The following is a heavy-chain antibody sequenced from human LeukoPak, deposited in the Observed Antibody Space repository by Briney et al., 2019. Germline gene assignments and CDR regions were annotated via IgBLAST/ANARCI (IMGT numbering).Heavy chain of an antibody. J-gene: IGHJ4*02. CDR1: GFTFSSYA. CDR2: ISGSGGST. CDR3: AKDLGSPYIVATISFPPEFDY. D-gene: IGHD5-12*01. V-gene: IGHV3-23*01. Sequence: GGSLRLSCAASGFTFSSYAMSWVRQAPGKGLEWVSAISGSGGSTYYADSVKGRFTISRDNSKNTLYLQMNSLRAEDTAVYYCAKDLGSPYIVATISFPPEFDYWGQGTLVTVSS.